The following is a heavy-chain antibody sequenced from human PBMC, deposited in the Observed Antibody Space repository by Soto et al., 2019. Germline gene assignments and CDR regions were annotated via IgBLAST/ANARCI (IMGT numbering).Heavy chain of an antibody. CDR2: ISWNTIGV. D-gene: IGHD3-22*01. V-gene: IGHV3-9*01. CDR3: EKFSSGFDYNNSSFVFQI. Sequence: PGGSLRLSCAASGFSLHGSAMHWVRQPPGKGVEWVSGISWNTIGVAYADSVKGRFTISRDNAKNSLYLQMNSLRVEDTALYYCEKFSSGFDYNNSSFVFQIWGQGKMVTVS. J-gene: IGHJ3*02. CDR1: GFSLHGSA.